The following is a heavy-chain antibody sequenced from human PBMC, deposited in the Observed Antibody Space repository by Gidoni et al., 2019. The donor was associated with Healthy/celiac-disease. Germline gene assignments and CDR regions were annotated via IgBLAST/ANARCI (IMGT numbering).Heavy chain of an antibody. Sequence: QVQLQQWGAGLLKPSVTLSSTCAVYGWSFSVFYWSWIRQPPGKGLEWIGEINHSGSTNYSPSLKSRVTISVDTSKNQFSLKLSSVIAADTAVYYCARRPRTIYPRSAHKNWFDPWGQGTLVTVSS. CDR1: GWSFSVFY. D-gene: IGHD3-9*01. V-gene: IGHV4-34*01. J-gene: IGHJ5*02. CDR2: INHSGST. CDR3: ARRPRTIYPRSAHKNWFDP.